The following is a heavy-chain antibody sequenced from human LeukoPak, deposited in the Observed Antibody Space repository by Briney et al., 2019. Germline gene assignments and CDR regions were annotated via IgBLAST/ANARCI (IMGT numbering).Heavy chain of an antibody. D-gene: IGHD3-10*01. CDR3: ARSYGSGSYHDY. V-gene: IGHV4-39*01. CDR1: GGSISSGSYY. J-gene: IGHJ4*02. Sequence: KPSETLSLTCTVSGGSISSGSYYWGWIRQPPGKGLEWIGSIYYSGSTYYNPSLMSRVTISVDTSKNQFSLKLSSVTAADTAVYYCARSYGSGSYHDYWGQGTLVTVSS. CDR2: IYYSGST.